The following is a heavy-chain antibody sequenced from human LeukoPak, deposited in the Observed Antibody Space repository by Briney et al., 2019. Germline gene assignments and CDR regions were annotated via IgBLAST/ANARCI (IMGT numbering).Heavy chain of an antibody. CDR3: ASFGSGWFVFDY. Sequence: ASVKVSCKASGYTLTSYGISWVRQAPGQGLEWMGWISAYNGNTNYAQKLQGRVTMTTDTSTSTAYMELRSLRSDDTAVYYCASFGSGWFVFDYWGQGTLVTVSS. D-gene: IGHD6-19*01. V-gene: IGHV1-18*01. CDR2: ISAYNGNT. J-gene: IGHJ4*02. CDR1: GYTLTSYG.